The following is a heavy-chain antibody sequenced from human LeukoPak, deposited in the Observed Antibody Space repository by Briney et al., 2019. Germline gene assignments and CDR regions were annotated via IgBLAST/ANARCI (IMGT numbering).Heavy chain of an antibody. D-gene: IGHD5-18*01. CDR2: IIPIFGIA. V-gene: IGHV1-69*04. Sequence: SVKVSCKASGGTFGSYAISWVRQAPGQGLEWMGRIIPIFGIANYAQKFQGRVTITADRSTSTAYMELSSLRSEDTAVYYCARVPDTAMVTYYGMDVWGQGTTVTVSS. CDR1: GGTFGSYA. CDR3: ARVPDTAMVTYYGMDV. J-gene: IGHJ6*02.